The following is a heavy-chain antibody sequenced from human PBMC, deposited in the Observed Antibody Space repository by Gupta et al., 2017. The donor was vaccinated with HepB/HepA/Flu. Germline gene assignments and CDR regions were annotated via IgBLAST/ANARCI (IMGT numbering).Heavy chain of an antibody. D-gene: IGHD3-22*01. J-gene: IGHJ6*03. CDR3: ARGTRYYYDSSGYSEYYYYMDV. Sequence: QVQLVQSGAEVKKPGASVQVSCKASGYTFTGYYMHWVRQAPGQGLEWMGWINPNSGGTNYAQKFQGRVTMTRDTSISTAYMELSRLRSDDTAVYYCARGTRYYYDSSGYSEYYYYMDVWGKGTTVTVSS. CDR2: INPNSGGT. V-gene: IGHV1-2*02. CDR1: GYTFTGYY.